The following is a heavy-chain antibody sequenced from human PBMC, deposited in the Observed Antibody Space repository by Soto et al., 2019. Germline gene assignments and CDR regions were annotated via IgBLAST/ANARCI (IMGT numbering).Heavy chain of an antibody. D-gene: IGHD5-18*01. Sequence: ASVKVSCKASGYTFTSYGISWVRQAPGQGLEWMGWISAYNGNTNYAQKLQGRVTMTTDTSTSTAYMELRSLRSDDTAVYYCARDGVTGARGYSYSWFDPWGQGTLVTVSS. J-gene: IGHJ5*02. CDR2: ISAYNGNT. CDR3: ARDGVTGARGYSYSWFDP. CDR1: GYTFTSYG. V-gene: IGHV1-18*01.